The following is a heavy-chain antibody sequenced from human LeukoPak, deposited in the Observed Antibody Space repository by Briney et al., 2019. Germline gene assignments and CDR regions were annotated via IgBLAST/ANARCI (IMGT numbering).Heavy chain of an antibody. CDR2: ISSTGSTI. CDR1: GFPFSSYS. CDR3: ARGATVWARMDV. D-gene: IGHD4-17*01. Sequence: GGSLRLSCAASGFPFSSYSMNWVRQAPGKGLEWVSYISSTGSTIYYAGSVKGRFTISRDNVRNSLYLQMNSLRAEDTAVYYCARGATVWARMDVWGKGTTVNVSS. V-gene: IGHV3-48*04. J-gene: IGHJ6*03.